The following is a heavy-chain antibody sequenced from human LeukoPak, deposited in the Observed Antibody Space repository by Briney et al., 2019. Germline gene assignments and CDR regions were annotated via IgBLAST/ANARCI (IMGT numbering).Heavy chain of an antibody. CDR1: GYTFTSYA. CDR3: ARDLLLWFGELLPQNWFNP. D-gene: IGHD3-10*01. CDR2: INAGNGNT. J-gene: IGHJ5*02. V-gene: IGHV1-3*01. Sequence: ASVKVSCKASGYTFTSYAMHWVRQAPGQRLEWMGWINAGNGNTKYSQKFQGRVTITRDTSASTAYMELSSLRSEDTAVYYCARDLLLWFGELLPQNWFNPWGQETLVTVSS.